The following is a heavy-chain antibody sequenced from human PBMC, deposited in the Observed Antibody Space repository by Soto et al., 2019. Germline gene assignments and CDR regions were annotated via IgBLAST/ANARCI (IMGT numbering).Heavy chain of an antibody. CDR2: IIPILGIA. J-gene: IGHJ3*02. CDR1: GGTFSSYT. V-gene: IGHV1-69*02. D-gene: IGHD2-15*01. CDR3: ASGKLLRRTQAFDI. Sequence: SVKVSCKASGGTFSSYTISWVRQAPGQGLEWMGRIIPILGIANYAQKIQGRVTITADKSTSTAYMELSSLRSEDTAVYYCASGKLLRRTQAFDIWGQGTMVTVSS.